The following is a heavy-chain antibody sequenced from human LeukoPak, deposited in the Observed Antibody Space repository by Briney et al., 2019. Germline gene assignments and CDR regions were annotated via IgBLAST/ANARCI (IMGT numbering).Heavy chain of an antibody. V-gene: IGHV4-61*02. J-gene: IGHJ5*02. CDR1: GGSISSGSYY. Sequence: SETLSLTCTVSGGSISSGSYYWSWIRQPAGKGLEWIGRIYTSGSTNYNPSLKSRVTISVDTSMNQFSLKLSSVTAADTAVYYCARDYGDYSDWFDPWGQGTLVTVSS. D-gene: IGHD4-17*01. CDR3: ARDYGDYSDWFDP. CDR2: IYTSGST.